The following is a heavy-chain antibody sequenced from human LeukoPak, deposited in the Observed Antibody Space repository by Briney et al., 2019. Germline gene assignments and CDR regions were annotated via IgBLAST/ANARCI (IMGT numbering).Heavy chain of an antibody. CDR3: ARTRAYSGYGNFDY. CDR1: GYTFTTYD. V-gene: IGHV1-8*01. J-gene: IGHJ4*02. Sequence: ASVTVSYKASGYTFTTYDINWVRQATGQGGEGMGWMNPNSGNTGFEQKLQGRVTITRNTAISTDYMELSTLRYEDTAVYYCARTRAYSGYGNFDYWGQGALVTVSS. CDR2: MNPNSGNT. D-gene: IGHD5-12*01.